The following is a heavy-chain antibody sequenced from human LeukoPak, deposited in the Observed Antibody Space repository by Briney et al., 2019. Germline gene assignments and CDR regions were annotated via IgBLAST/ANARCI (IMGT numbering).Heavy chain of an antibody. CDR2: ISNTGSFK. Sequence: PGGSLRLSCAASGLTFSDEYMSWIRQAPGKGLEWVSYISNTGSFKSYADSVKGRFTISRDNSKNTLYLQMNSLRAEDTAVYYCAKLITMIVVVRSYGMDVWGQGTTVTVSS. CDR1: GLTFSDEY. J-gene: IGHJ6*02. CDR3: AKLITMIVVVRSYGMDV. D-gene: IGHD3-22*01. V-gene: IGHV3-11*01.